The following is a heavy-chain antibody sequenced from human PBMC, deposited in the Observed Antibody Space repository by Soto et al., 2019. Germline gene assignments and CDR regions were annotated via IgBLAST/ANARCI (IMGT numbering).Heavy chain of an antibody. Sequence: TSETLSLTCTVSGASISGGNNYWSWIRQYPGKGLEWIGYIYNSGNTYHNPSLKSRVSISVDISKNHFSLRLSSVTAADTAVYFCARERVYGGDAFDTWGQGTMVTVSS. CDR2: IYNSGNT. CDR1: GASISGGNNY. CDR3: ARERVYGGDAFDT. J-gene: IGHJ3*02. D-gene: IGHD2-8*01. V-gene: IGHV4-31*03.